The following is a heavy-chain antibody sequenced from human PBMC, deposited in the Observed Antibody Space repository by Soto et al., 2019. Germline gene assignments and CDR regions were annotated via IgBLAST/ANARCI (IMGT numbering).Heavy chain of an antibody. CDR3: GRDDADILETLLHED. CDR1: GFTFGRCS. V-gene: IGHV3-21*01. Sequence: GGCLRLSCAASGFTFGRCSMNWVRQATGKGLAWVSSISSRRSYIYYADSVKGRFTISRDNAKNSLYLQMNSLRAEATAVYYSGRDDADILETLLHEDWGQRALVTV. D-gene: IGHD5-12*01. J-gene: IGHJ4*02. CDR2: ISSRRSYI.